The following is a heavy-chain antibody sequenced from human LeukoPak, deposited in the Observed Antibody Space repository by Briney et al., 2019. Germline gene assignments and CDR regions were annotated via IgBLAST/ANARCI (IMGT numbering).Heavy chain of an antibody. CDR2: MISSGTNI. D-gene: IGHD6-19*01. CDR3: ARGKYSSAWSDY. J-gene: IGHJ4*02. CDR1: GFTFSTYT. Sequence: PGGSLRLSCAASGFTFSTYTMNWVRQAPGEGLEWVSSMISSGTNIYYADAGKGRFTISRDTAKNSLYLQMNSLRADDTAVYYCARGKYSSAWSDYWGQGTLVTVSS. V-gene: IGHV3-21*01.